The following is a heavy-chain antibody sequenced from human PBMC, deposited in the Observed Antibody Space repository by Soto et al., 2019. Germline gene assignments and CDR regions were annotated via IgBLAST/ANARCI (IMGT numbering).Heavy chain of an antibody. CDR2: INAGNGNT. CDR1: GYTFTSYA. D-gene: IGHD6-6*01. Sequence: ASVKVSCKASGYTFTSYAMHWVRQAPGQRLEWMGWINAGNGNTKYSQKFQGRVTITRDTSASTAYMELSSLRSGDTAVYYCAVTSIAARPFGCFDIWRQRTMVTV. CDR3: AVTSIAARPFGCFDI. J-gene: IGHJ3*02. V-gene: IGHV1-3*01.